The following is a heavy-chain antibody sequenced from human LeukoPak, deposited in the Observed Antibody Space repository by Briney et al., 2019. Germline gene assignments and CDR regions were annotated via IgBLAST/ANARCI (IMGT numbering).Heavy chain of an antibody. D-gene: IGHD3-9*01. CDR2: IYPGDSDT. CDR3: ARSRYFGPTFPDY. Sequence: GESLKISCKGFGYSFTSYWIGWVRHMPGKGLEWMGIIYPGDSDTRYSPSFQGQVTISADKSISTAYLQWSSLKASDTAMYYCARSRYFGPTFPDYWGQGTLVTVSS. J-gene: IGHJ4*02. V-gene: IGHV5-51*01. CDR1: GYSFTSYW.